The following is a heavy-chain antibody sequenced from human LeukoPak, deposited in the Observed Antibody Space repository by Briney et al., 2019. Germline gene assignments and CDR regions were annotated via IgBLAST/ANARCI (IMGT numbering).Heavy chain of an antibody. V-gene: IGHV3-23*01. J-gene: IGHJ4*02. D-gene: IGHD3-22*01. Sequence: GGSLRLSCAASGFTFSNYAMSWVRQAPGKGLEWVSAVSGSGGSTYYADSVKGPFTISRDNSKNMLYLQMNSLRAEDTAAYYCAKRGYDSSGYYGYFDYWGQGTLVTVSS. CDR2: VSGSGGST. CDR1: GFTFSNYA. CDR3: AKRGYDSSGYYGYFDY.